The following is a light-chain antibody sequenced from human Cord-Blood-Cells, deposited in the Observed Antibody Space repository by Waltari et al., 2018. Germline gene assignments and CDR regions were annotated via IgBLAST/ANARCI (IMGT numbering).Light chain of an antibody. CDR1: QSISSY. Sequence: DIQMTQSPSSPSAFVGNRVTLTCRASQSISSYLNWYQQKPGKAPKLLIYAASSLQSGVPSRFSGSGSGTDFTLTISSLQPEDFATYYCQQSYSTPFTFGPGTKVDIK. CDR2: AAS. CDR3: QQSYSTPFT. V-gene: IGKV1-39*01. J-gene: IGKJ3*01.